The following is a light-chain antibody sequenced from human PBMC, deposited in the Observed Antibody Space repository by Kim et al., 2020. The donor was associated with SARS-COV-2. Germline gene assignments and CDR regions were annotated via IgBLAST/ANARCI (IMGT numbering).Light chain of an antibody. Sequence: SSELTQDPAVSVALGQTVRITCQGDSLRNYYASWYQQKPGQAPVLVIYGKNNRPSGIPDRFSGSSSGNTASLTIAGAQADDESDYYCKSRDSSCIVVFGGGTKLTVL. CDR1: SLRNYY. V-gene: IGLV3-19*01. CDR2: GKN. J-gene: IGLJ2*01. CDR3: KSRDSSCIVV.